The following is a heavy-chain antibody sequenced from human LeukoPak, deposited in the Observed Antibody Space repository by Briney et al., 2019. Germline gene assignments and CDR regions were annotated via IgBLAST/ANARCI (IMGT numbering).Heavy chain of an antibody. J-gene: IGHJ3*02. Sequence: PGGSLRLSCAASGFTFSSYSMNWVRQAPGKGLEWVSSISSSSSYIYYADSVKGRFTISRDNAKNSPYLQMNSLRAEDTAVYYCACQQLDNAFDIWGQGTMVTVSS. CDR3: ACQQLDNAFDI. CDR1: GFTFSSYS. D-gene: IGHD6-13*01. CDR2: ISSSSSYI. V-gene: IGHV3-21*01.